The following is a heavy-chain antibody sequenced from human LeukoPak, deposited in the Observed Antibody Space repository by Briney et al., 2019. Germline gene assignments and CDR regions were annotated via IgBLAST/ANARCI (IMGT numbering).Heavy chain of an antibody. J-gene: IGHJ3*02. CDR1: GYSFTSYW. CDR2: IYPGDSDT. D-gene: IGHD5-24*01. CDR3: ARGKPGLQLYNFDI. V-gene: IGHV5-51*01. Sequence: GESLKISCKGSGYSFTSYWIGWVRRMPGKGLEWMGIIYPGDSDTRYSPSFQGQVSISVDKSINTAYLQWSSLKASDTAMYYCARGKPGLQLYNFDIWGQGTVVTVSS.